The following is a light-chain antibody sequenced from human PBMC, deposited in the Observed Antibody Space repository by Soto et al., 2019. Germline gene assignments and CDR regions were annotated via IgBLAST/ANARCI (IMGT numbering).Light chain of an antibody. CDR3: SSYTSTRTHVI. CDR1: ASDVGDYNY. J-gene: IGLJ2*01. V-gene: IGLV2-14*01. CDR2: DVS. Sequence: QSALTQPASVSGSPGQSITISCTATASDVGDYNYVSWFQRYPGKAPKLMIYDVSNRPSGVSNRFSGSKSGNTASLTISGLQAXDEADYYCSSYTSTRTHVIFGGGTQLTVL.